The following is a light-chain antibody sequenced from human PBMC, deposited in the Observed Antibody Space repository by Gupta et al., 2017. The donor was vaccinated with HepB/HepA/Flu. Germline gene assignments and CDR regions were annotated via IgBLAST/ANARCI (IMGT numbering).Light chain of an antibody. CDR2: PRN. J-gene: IGLJ2*01. CDR3: NSRDSTGSRLL. V-gene: IGLV3-19*01. Sequence: SSELTQDPAVSVAFGQPVRITCQGDSLRIHYASWYQQKSGQAPILVIYPRNNRPSGIPLRFSASSSGNTASLTIAGAQAEDEADYYCNSRDSTGSRLLFGGGTKLTVL. CDR1: SLRIHY.